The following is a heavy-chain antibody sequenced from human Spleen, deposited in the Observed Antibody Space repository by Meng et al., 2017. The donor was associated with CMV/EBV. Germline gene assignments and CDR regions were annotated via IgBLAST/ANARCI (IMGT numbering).Heavy chain of an antibody. V-gene: IGHV1-18*01. CDR3: ARVELRYRGLLWFGESTGAFDI. D-gene: IGHD3-10*01. CDR2: ISAYNGNT. Sequence: ASVKVSCKASGYTFTSYGISWVRQAPGQGLEWMGWISAYNGNTNYAQKLQGRVTMTTDTSTSTAYMELRSLRSDDTAVYYCARVELRYRGLLWFGESTGAFDIWGQGTKVTVSS. CDR1: GYTFTSYG. J-gene: IGHJ3*02.